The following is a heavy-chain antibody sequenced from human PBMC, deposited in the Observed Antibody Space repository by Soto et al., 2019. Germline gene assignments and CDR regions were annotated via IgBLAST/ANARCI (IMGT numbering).Heavy chain of an antibody. CDR3: ARNPIEARWFDP. CDR1: GGSISSGGYY. Sequence: PSETLSLTCTVSGGSISSGGYYWSWIRQHPGKGLEWIGYIYYSGSTYYNPSLKSRVTISVDTSKNQFSLKLSSVTAADTAVYYCARNPIEARWFDPWGQGTLVTVSS. J-gene: IGHJ5*02. D-gene: IGHD6-6*01. V-gene: IGHV4-31*03. CDR2: IYYSGST.